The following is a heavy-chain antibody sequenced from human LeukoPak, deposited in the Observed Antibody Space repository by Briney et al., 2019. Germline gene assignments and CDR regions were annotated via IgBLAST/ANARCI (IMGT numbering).Heavy chain of an antibody. V-gene: IGHV3-30*02. J-gene: IGHJ3*02. Sequence: GGSLRLSCAASGFTFSSYGMHWVRQAPGKGLEWVAFIRYDGSKKYYADSVKGRFTISRDNSKNTLFLQMNSLRAEDTAVYYCARVVVVVAATDAFDIWGQGTMVTVSS. D-gene: IGHD2-15*01. CDR3: ARVVVVVAATDAFDI. CDR1: GFTFSSYG. CDR2: IRYDGSKK.